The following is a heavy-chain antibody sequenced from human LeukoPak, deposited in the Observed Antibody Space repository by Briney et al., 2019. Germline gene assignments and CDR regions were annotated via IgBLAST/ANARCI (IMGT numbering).Heavy chain of an antibody. Sequence: SVTVSCTSSGCTFTSYAISWVRQAPGQGLEWMGRIITIFGTANYAQKFQGRVTITADKSTSTAYMELSSLRSEDTAVYYCAREVVTAKVYWFDPWGQGTLVTVSS. J-gene: IGHJ5*02. CDR1: GCTFTSYA. D-gene: IGHD2-21*02. V-gene: IGHV1-69*06. CDR3: AREVVTAKVYWFDP. CDR2: IITIFGTA.